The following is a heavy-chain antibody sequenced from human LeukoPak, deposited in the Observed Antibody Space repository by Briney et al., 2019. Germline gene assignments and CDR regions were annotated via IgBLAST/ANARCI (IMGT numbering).Heavy chain of an antibody. V-gene: IGHV4-59*01. CDR3: ARVGTGTLEY. Sequence: SETLSLTCTVSGGSISNYYWGWLRQPPGKGLEWIGYISYTESTNYIPSLESRVTISVDTSKNQFSPRLSSVTAADTAVYYCARVGTGTLEYWGQGTLVTVSS. CDR1: GGSISNYY. D-gene: IGHD3/OR15-3a*01. CDR2: ISYTEST. J-gene: IGHJ4*02.